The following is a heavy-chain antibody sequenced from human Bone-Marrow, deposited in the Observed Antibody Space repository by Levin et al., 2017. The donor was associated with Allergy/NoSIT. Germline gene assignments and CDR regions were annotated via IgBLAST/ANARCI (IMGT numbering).Heavy chain of an antibody. J-gene: IGHJ4*02. CDR3: ARGGRDNHLPNSGYDLGDTAMVDY. V-gene: IGHV4-34*01. Sequence: SETLSLTCAVYGGSFSGYYWSWIRQPPGKGLEWIGEINHSGSTNYNPSLKSRVTISVDTSKNQFSLKLSSVTAADTAVYYCARGGRDNHLPNSGYDLGDTAMVDYWGQGTLVTVSS. CDR2: INHSGST. D-gene: IGHD5-12*01. CDR1: GGSFSGYY.